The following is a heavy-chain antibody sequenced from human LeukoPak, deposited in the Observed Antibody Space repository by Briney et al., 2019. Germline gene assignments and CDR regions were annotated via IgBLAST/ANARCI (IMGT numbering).Heavy chain of an antibody. Sequence: GRSLRLSCAASGFTFSSYAMSWVRQAPGKGLEWVSAISGSGGNTYYADSVKGRFTISRDNSKNTLYLQMNSLRDEDTAVYYCAKGPLIAVAGTTWDYWGQGTLVTVSS. CDR1: GFTFSSYA. V-gene: IGHV3-23*01. D-gene: IGHD6-19*01. CDR2: ISGSGGNT. J-gene: IGHJ4*02. CDR3: AKGPLIAVAGTTWDY.